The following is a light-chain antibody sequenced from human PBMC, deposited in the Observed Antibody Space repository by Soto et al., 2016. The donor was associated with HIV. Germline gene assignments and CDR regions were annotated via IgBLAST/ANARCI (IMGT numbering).Light chain of an antibody. Sequence: SYELTQPPSVSVSPGQTARITCSGDALPKQYACWYQQKPGQAPVLVIYRDIERPSGIPERFSGSSPGTTVTLTISGVQAEDDADYYCQSADSSGTYRVFGGGTKLTVL. J-gene: IGLJ3*02. V-gene: IGLV3-25*03. CDR1: ALPKQY. CDR2: RDI. CDR3: QSADSSGTYRV.